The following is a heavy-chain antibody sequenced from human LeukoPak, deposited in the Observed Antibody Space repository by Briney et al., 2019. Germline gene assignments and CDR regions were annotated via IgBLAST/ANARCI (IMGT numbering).Heavy chain of an antibody. CDR3: ARVYRYCSSTSCSYFDY. Sequence: GASVKVSCKASGYTLTSYGISWVRQAPGQGLEWMGWISAYNGNTNYAQKLQGRVTMTTDTSTSTAYMELRSLRSDDTAVYYCARVYRYCSSTSCSYFDYWGQGTLVTVSS. CDR2: ISAYNGNT. D-gene: IGHD2-2*01. V-gene: IGHV1-18*01. J-gene: IGHJ4*02. CDR1: GYTLTSYG.